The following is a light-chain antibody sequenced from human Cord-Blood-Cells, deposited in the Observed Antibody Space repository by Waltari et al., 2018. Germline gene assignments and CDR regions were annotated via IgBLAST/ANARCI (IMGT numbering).Light chain of an antibody. CDR1: QSVSRY. CDR3: QQRSNWPPYT. J-gene: IGKJ2*01. Sequence: EIVLTQSPATLSLSPGERATLACRASQSVSRYLAWYQQKPGQAPRLLIYDASNRATGIPARFSGSGSVTDFTLTISSLEPEDFAVYYCQQRSNWPPYTFGQGTKLEIK. CDR2: DAS. V-gene: IGKV3-11*01.